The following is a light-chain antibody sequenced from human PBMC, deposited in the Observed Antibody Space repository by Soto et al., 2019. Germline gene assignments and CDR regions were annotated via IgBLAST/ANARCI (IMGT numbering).Light chain of an antibody. J-gene: IGKJ3*01. Sequence: DIQMTQSPSTLSASVGDRVTITCRASQSISSWLAWYQQKPGKAPKLLIYKASSLESGVPSRFSGSGSRTELTLTISSLHPDVFATYYCQQDNSYPFTFGPGTKVDIK. CDR1: QSISSW. V-gene: IGKV1-5*03. CDR3: QQDNSYPFT. CDR2: KAS.